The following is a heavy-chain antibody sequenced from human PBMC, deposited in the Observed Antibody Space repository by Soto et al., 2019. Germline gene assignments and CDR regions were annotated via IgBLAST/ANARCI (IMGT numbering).Heavy chain of an antibody. D-gene: IGHD4-17*01. CDR1: GFTVSSNY. V-gene: IGHV3-53*01. CDR3: ARGRYGDEPYYYGMDV. CDR2: IYSGGST. J-gene: IGHJ6*02. Sequence: GGSLRLSCAASGFTVSSNYMSWVRQAPGKGLEWVSVIYSGGSTYYADSVKGRFTISRDNSKNTLYLQMNSLRAEDTAVYYCARGRYGDEPYYYGMDVWGQGTTVTVSS.